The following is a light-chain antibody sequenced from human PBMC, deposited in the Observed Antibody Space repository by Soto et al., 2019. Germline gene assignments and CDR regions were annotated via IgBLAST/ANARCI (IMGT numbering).Light chain of an antibody. CDR3: QHYNSYSEA. Sequence: DIQMTQSPSSLSASIGDRFTITCQASQNITSNLSWYQQKPGKAPKLLIYDVSTLDSGVPSRFSGSASGTEFTLTINNLESDDFATYYCQHYNSYSEAFGQGTKVDIK. V-gene: IGKV1-5*01. CDR1: QNITSN. J-gene: IGKJ1*01. CDR2: DVS.